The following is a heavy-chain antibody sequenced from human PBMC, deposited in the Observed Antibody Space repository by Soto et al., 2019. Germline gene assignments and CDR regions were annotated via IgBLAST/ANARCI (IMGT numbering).Heavy chain of an antibody. CDR1: GGSFSGYY. V-gene: IGHV4-34*01. CDR2: INHSGST. Sequence: SETLSLTCAVYGGSFSGYYWSWIRQPPGKGLEWIGEINHSGSTNYNPSLKSRVTISVDTSKNQFSLKLSSVTAADTAVYYCARGGANGSGSYSYYYYGMDVWGQGXTVTVYS. D-gene: IGHD3-10*01. J-gene: IGHJ6*02. CDR3: ARGGANGSGSYSYYYYGMDV.